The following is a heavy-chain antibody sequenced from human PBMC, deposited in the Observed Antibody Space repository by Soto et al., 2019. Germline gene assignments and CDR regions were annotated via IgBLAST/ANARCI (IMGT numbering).Heavy chain of an antibody. Sequence: GGSLRLSCAASGFTFSSYGMHWVRQAPGKGLEWVAVIWYDGSNKYHADSVKGRFTISRDNSKNTLYLQMNSLRAEDTAVYYCARDRKKRLWFGELFNYWGQGTLVTVSS. V-gene: IGHV3-33*01. CDR3: ARDRKKRLWFGELFNY. CDR2: IWYDGSNK. J-gene: IGHJ4*02. CDR1: GFTFSSYG. D-gene: IGHD3-10*01.